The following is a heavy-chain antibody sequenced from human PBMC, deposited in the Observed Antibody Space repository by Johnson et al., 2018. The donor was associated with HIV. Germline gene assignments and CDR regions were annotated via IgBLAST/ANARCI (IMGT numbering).Heavy chain of an antibody. J-gene: IGHJ3*02. V-gene: IGHV3-66*01. D-gene: IGHD1-26*01. CDR2: IDSGGST. CDR1: GFTVSTFY. Sequence: VQLVESGGGLVQPGGSLRLSCAGSGFTVSTFYMTWVRQGPGKGLEWVAVIDSGGSTYYADSVKGRFTISRDSSKNTLYLQINSLRAEDTAVYYCAKGGSYAPFDAFDIWGQGTMVTVSS. CDR3: AKGGSYAPFDAFDI.